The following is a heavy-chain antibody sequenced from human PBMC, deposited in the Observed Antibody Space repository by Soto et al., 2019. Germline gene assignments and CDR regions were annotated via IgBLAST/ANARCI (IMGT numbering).Heavy chain of an antibody. D-gene: IGHD5-18*01. CDR1: GFSFTTYA. CDR3: ARAIETAMDPCDY. Sequence: GGSLRLSCAASGFSFTTYAMHWVRQAPGKGLEWVAVISDDGSIKYYADSVKGRFTISRDNSKNTFYLQMNSLRGDDTALYYCARAIETAMDPCDYWGQGTLVTVSS. V-gene: IGHV3-30-3*01. J-gene: IGHJ4*02. CDR2: ISDDGSIK.